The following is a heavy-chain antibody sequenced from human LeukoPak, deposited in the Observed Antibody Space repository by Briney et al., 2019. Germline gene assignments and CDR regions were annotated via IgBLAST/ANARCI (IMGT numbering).Heavy chain of an antibody. J-gene: IGHJ4*02. CDR3: ARLVAGYSYGYFDY. D-gene: IGHD5-18*01. Sequence: GSLRLSCAASGFTFSSYWMSWVRQAPGKGLEWMGIIYPGDSDTRYSPSFQGQVTISADKSISTAYLQWSSLKASDTAMYYCARLVAGYSYGYFDYWGQGTLVTVSS. CDR2: IYPGDSDT. CDR1: GFTFSSYW. V-gene: IGHV5-51*01.